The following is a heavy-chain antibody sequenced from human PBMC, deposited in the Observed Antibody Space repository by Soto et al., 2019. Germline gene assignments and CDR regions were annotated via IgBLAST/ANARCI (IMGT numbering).Heavy chain of an antibody. J-gene: IGHJ3*02. V-gene: IGHV5-51*01. CDR2: IYPGDSDT. D-gene: IGHD2-15*01. Sequence: GESLKISCKGSGYSFTSYWIGWVRQMPGKGLEWMGIIYPGDSDTRYSPSFQGQVTISADKSISTAYLQWSSLKASDTAMYYCARCTRYCSGGSCYSDTFDIWGQGTMVTVSS. CDR1: GYSFTSYW. CDR3: ARCTRYCSGGSCYSDTFDI.